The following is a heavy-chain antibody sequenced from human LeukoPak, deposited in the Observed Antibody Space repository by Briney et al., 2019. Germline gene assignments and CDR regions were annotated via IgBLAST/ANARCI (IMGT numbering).Heavy chain of an antibody. V-gene: IGHV1-18*01. Sequence: ATVKVSCKASNYTFIRYGITWVRQAPGQGLEWLAWISPYNGNTNYAQKLQGRVTMTTDTSTSTAYMELRSLRSDDTAVYYCAREGGYDYVTGGFDIWGQGTMVTVSS. CDR2: ISPYNGNT. CDR1: NYTFIRYG. J-gene: IGHJ3*02. D-gene: IGHD3-16*01. CDR3: AREGGYDYVTGGFDI.